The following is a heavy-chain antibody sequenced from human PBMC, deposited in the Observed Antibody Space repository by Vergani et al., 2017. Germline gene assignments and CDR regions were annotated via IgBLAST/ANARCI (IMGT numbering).Heavy chain of an antibody. V-gene: IGHV4-34*01. Sequence: QVQLQQWCAGLLKPSETLSLTCAVYGGSFSGYYWSWIRQPPGKGLEWIGEIHHSGSTNYNPSLKSRVTISVDTSKNQFSLKRSSVTAADTAVYYCARAGRGYSYDVAYWGQGTLVTV. CDR3: ARAGRGYSYDVAY. CDR2: IHHSGST. D-gene: IGHD5-18*01. CDR1: GGSFSGYY. J-gene: IGHJ4*02.